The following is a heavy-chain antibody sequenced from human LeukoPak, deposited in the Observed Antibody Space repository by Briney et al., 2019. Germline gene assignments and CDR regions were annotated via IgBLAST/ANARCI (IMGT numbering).Heavy chain of an antibody. CDR1: GFIFSAYN. Sequence: PGGSLRLSCAASGFIFSAYNMNWFRQAPGKGLEWISYIGGSGTYTQYADSVKGRFTISRDNAKNSLYLEMNSLRDDDTGVYYCARSGDSGDYAAYWGQGTLVTVSS. CDR3: ARSGDSGDYAAY. V-gene: IGHV3-48*02. J-gene: IGHJ4*02. CDR2: IGGSGTYT. D-gene: IGHD4-17*01.